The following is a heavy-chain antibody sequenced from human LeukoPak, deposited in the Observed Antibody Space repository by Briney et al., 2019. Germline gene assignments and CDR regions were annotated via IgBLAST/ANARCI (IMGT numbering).Heavy chain of an antibody. J-gene: IGHJ3*02. CDR3: EKEGVGATVTDAFDI. V-gene: IGHV3-23*01. D-gene: IGHD1-26*01. CDR2: ISGSGGST. Sequence: GGSLRLSCAASGFTFSSYAMSWVRQAPGRGLEWVSAISGSGGSTYYADSVKGRFTISRDNSKNTLYLQMNSLRAEDTAVYYCEKEGVGATVTDAFDIWGQGTMVTVSS. CDR1: GFTFSSYA.